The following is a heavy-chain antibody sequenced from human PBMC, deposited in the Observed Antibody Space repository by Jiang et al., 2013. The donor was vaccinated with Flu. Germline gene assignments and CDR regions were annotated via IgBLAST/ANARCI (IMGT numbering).Heavy chain of an antibody. CDR2: IYPGDSDT. D-gene: IGHD3-10*01. CDR3: ARTYYYGSGRRSYYFDY. Sequence: QMPGKGLEWMGIIYPGDSDTNYSPSFQGHVTISADKSISTAYLQWSSLKASDTAMYYCARTYYYGSGRRSYYFDYWGQGTLVTVSS. V-gene: IGHV5-51*01. J-gene: IGHJ4*02.